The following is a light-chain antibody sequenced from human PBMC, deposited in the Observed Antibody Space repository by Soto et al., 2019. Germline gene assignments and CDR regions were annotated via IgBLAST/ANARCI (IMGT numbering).Light chain of an antibody. CDR1: QSVSSN. V-gene: IGKV3-15*01. CDR2: GAS. J-gene: IGKJ1*01. Sequence: EIVMTQSPATLSVSTGESATLSCRASQSVSSNLAWYQHKPGQAPRRLIYGASTRATGIPARFSGSGSGTEFTLTVSSLQSEDFAVYYCQQYNNWPPWTFGQGNKVELK. CDR3: QQYNNWPPWT.